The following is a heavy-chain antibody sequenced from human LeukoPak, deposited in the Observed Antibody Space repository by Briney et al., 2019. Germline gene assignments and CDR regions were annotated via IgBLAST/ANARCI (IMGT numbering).Heavy chain of an antibody. Sequence: GESLKISCKGSGYSFTSYWIGWVRQMPGKGLGWMGIIYPGDSDTRYSPSFQGQVTISADKSISTAYLQWSSLKASDTAMYYCARQVYYDFWSGPSDWFDPWGQGTLVAVSS. CDR2: IYPGDSDT. J-gene: IGHJ5*02. CDR3: ARQVYYDFWSGPSDWFDP. CDR1: GYSFTSYW. D-gene: IGHD3-3*01. V-gene: IGHV5-51*01.